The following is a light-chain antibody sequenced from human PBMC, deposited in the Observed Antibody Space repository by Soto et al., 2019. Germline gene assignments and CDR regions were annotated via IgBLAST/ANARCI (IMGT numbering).Light chain of an antibody. Sequence: QSVLTQPPSASGSPGQSVAISCTGTSSDVGGYNYVSWYQQHPGKAPKLMIYEVNKRPSGVSDRFSGSKSGNTASLTVSGLQDEDGADYYCSSYAGSRNVFGTGTKVTVL. J-gene: IGLJ1*01. CDR1: SSDVGGYNY. CDR3: SSYAGSRNV. CDR2: EVN. V-gene: IGLV2-8*01.